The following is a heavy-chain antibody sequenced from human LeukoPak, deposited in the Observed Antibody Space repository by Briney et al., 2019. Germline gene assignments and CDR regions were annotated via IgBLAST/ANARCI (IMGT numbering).Heavy chain of an antibody. V-gene: IGHV5-51*01. CDR3: ARRYCSSTSCYAFDI. J-gene: IGHJ3*02. CDR2: IYPGDSDT. Sequence: GESLKISCKGSGYSFTSYWIGWVRQMPGKGLEWMGIIYPGDSDTRYSPSFQGQATISADKSISTAYLQWSSLKASDTAMYYCARRYCSSTSCYAFDIWGQGTMVAVSS. CDR1: GYSFTSYW. D-gene: IGHD2-2*01.